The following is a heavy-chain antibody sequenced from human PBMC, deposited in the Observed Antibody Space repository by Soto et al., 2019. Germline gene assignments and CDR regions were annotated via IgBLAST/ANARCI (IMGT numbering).Heavy chain of an antibody. CDR1: GGSFSGYY. CDR2: INHSGST. V-gene: IGHV4-34*01. Sequence: SETLSLTCAVYGGSFSGYYWSWIRQPPGKGLEWIGEINHSGSTNYNPSLKSRVTISVDTSKNQFSLKLSSVTAADTAVYYCPIFSDNWFDPWGQGTLVTVSS. D-gene: IGHD2-21*01. CDR3: PIFSDNWFDP. J-gene: IGHJ5*02.